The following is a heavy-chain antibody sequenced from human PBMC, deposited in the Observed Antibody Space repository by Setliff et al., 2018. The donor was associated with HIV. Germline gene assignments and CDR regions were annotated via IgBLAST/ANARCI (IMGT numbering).Heavy chain of an antibody. J-gene: IGHJ4*02. CDR2: IYYTGRT. V-gene: IGHV4-31*03. D-gene: IGHD3-22*01. Sequence: SETLSLTCTVSGGSISSGGYYWSWIRQHTGKGLEWIGYIYYTGRTYYNPSLKSRVTISVDTSKNHFSRKLSSVTAADTAVYYWARAGDYYDTIGYYNWGQGTLVTVSS. CDR1: GGSISSGGYY. CDR3: ARAGDYYDTIGYYN.